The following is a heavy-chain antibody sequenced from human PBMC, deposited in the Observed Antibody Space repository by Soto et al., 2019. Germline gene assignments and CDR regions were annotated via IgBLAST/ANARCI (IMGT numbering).Heavy chain of an antibody. Sequence: QVQLVQSGAEVKKPGSSVKVSCKASGGTFSSYAISWVRQAPGQGLEWMGGIIPIFGTANYAQKFQGRVTISEDECKITAYMELRSLRSEDTAVYYWARGGGDYYDSSGVNHYWYFDLGGRGTQVTVSS. CDR3: ARGGGDYYDSSGVNHYWYFDL. CDR2: IIPIFGTA. CDR1: GGTFSSYA. J-gene: IGHJ2*01. D-gene: IGHD3-22*01. V-gene: IGHV1-69*01.